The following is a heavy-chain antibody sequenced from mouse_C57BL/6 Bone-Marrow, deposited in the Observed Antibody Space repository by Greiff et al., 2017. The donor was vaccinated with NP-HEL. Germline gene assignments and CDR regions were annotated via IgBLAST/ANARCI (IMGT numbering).Heavy chain of an antibody. D-gene: IGHD2-5*01. CDR2: IDPSDSET. V-gene: IGHV1-52*01. CDR1: GYTFTSYW. CDR3: ARTIVTTMVDYFDY. Sequence: QVQLQQPGAELVRPGSSVKLSCKASGYTFTSYWMHWVKQRPIQGLEWIGNIDPSDSETHYNQKFKDKATLTVYKSSTTAYMKLSSLTSEDSAVYYCARTIVTTMVDYFDYWGQGTTLTVSS. J-gene: IGHJ2*01.